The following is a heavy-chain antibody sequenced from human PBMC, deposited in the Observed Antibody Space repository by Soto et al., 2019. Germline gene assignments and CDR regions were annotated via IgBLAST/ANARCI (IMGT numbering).Heavy chain of an antibody. D-gene: IGHD3-16*01. V-gene: IGHV1-2*02. Sequence: ASVKVSCKASGYTFTVYYMHWVRQAPGQGLEWMGWINPNSGGTNYAQKFQGRGTMTRDTSISTAYMELSRLRSDDTAVYYWGSGGAAWAYYYYGMDVRGQGTTAKVSS. J-gene: IGHJ6*02. CDR3: GSGGAAWAYYYYGMDV. CDR1: GYTFTVYY. CDR2: INPNSGGT.